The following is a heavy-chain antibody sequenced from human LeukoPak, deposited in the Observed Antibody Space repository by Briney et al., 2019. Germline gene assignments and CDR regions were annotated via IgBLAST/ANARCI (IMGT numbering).Heavy chain of an antibody. Sequence: SETLSLTCAVHGGSFSGYYWTWIRQAPGKGVEWRGEINPSGRISYNPSLKRRLTISVDESKKKFSLKLRWLTAADTAVYYCARGRQEVSMIVVVMTAVSYYLDVWGKGTTVTVS. CDR3: ARGRQEVSMIVVVMTAVSYYLDV. CDR2: INPSGRI. CDR1: GGSFSGYY. V-gene: IGHV4-34*01. J-gene: IGHJ6*03. D-gene: IGHD3-22*01.